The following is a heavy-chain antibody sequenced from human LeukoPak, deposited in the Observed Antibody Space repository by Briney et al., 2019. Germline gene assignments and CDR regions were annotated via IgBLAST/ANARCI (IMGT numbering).Heavy chain of an antibody. CDR3: ARGYWGSPFDY. V-gene: IGHV4-59*01. CDR2: IYYSGST. D-gene: IGHD7-27*01. CDR1: GGSISSYY. J-gene: IGHJ4*02. Sequence: SESLSLTCTVSGGSISSYYWSWIRQPPGKGLEWIGYIYYSGSTNYNPSLKSRVTISVDTSKNQFSLKLSSVTAADTAVYYCARGYWGSPFDYWGQGTLVTVSS.